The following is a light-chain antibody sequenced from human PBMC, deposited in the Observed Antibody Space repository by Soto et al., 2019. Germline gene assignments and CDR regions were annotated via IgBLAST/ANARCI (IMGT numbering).Light chain of an antibody. Sequence: EIVLTQSPGTLSLSPGERATLSCRASQNIDNFLAWYQQRPGQAPRLLIYGASTRATGIPARFSGSGSGTEFTLTISSLQSEDFAVYYCQQYNNWPPYTFGQGTKLEIK. CDR1: QNIDNF. CDR2: GAS. J-gene: IGKJ2*01. CDR3: QQYNNWPPYT. V-gene: IGKV3-15*01.